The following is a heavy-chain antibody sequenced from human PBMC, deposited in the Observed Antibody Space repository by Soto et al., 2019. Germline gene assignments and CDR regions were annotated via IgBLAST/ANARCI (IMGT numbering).Heavy chain of an antibody. J-gene: IGHJ4*02. CDR2: MYHTGST. Sequence: QVQLQESGPGLVKPSGTLSLTCAVSGVSISSNNWWSWVRQPQGKGLEWIGEMYHTGSTNYNPSLKSRVTISVDKSKTHFSLELNSVTAADTAVYYCARSSRYQYDSSEGSFDYWGQGTLVTVSS. CDR1: GVSISSNNW. CDR3: ARSSRYQYDSSEGSFDY. V-gene: IGHV4-4*02. D-gene: IGHD3-22*01.